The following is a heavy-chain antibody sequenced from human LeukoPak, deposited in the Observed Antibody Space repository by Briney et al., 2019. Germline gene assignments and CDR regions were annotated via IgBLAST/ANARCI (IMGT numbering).Heavy chain of an antibody. J-gene: IGHJ4*02. CDR3: ARGDEHNFDY. Sequence: GGSLRLSCAASGFTFSSYSMNWVRQAPGKGLEWVSSISSRSSYIYYADSVKGRFTISRDNAKNSLYLQMNSLRAEDTAVYYYARGDEHNFDYWGQGTLVTVSS. V-gene: IGHV3-21*01. CDR1: GFTFSSYS. CDR2: ISSRSSYI.